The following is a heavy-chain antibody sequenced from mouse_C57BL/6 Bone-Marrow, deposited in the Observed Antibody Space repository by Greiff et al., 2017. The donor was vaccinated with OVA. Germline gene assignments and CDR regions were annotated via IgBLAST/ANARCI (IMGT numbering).Heavy chain of an antibody. V-gene: IGHV1-19*01. CDR2: INPYNGGT. Sequence: VQLQQSGPVLVKPGASVKMSCKASGYTFTDYYMNWVKQSHGKSLEWIGVINPYNGGTSYNQKFKGKATLTVDKSSSTAYMELNSLTSEDSAVYYCARRDTTVGFAYWGQGTLVTVSA. CDR3: ARRDTTVGFAY. J-gene: IGHJ3*01. D-gene: IGHD1-1*01. CDR1: GYTFTDYY.